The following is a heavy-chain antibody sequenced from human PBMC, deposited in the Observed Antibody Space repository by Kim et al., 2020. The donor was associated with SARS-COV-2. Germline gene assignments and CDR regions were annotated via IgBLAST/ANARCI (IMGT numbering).Heavy chain of an antibody. CDR2: IGTAGDT. CDR1: GFTFSSYD. J-gene: IGHJ3*02. CDR3: ARGRYYYDSSGLGAFDI. V-gene: IGHV3-13*01. Sequence: GGSLRLSCAASGFTFSSYDMHWVRQATGKGLEWVSAIGTAGDTYYPGSVKGRFTISRENAKNSLYLQMNSLRAGDTAVYYCARGRYYYDSSGLGAFDIWGQGTMVTVSS. D-gene: IGHD3-22*01.